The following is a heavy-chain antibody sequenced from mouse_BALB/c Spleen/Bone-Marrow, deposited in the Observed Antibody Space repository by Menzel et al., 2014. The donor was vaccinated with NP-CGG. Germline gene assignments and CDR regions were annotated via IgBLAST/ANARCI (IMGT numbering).Heavy chain of an antibody. Sequence: EVQRVESGGGLVQPGGSRKLSCAASGITFSSFGMHWVRQAPEKGLEWVAYISSGSSTIYYADTVKGRFTISRDNPKNTLFLQMTSLRSEDTAMYYCARDYGYAMDYWGQEASLTVSS. J-gene: IGHJ4*01. CDR1: GITFSSFG. CDR3: ARDYGYAMDY. D-gene: IGHD1-1*01. V-gene: IGHV5-17*02. CDR2: ISSGSSTI.